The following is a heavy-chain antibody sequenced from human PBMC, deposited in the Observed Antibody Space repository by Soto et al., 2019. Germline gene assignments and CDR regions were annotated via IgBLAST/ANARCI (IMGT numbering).Heavy chain of an antibody. CDR1: GFTFDDYA. CDR3: AKDTGIAVAGTDFDY. V-gene: IGHV3-9*01. D-gene: IGHD6-19*01. J-gene: IGHJ4*02. Sequence: GGSLRLSCAASGFTFDDYAMHWVLQAPGKGLEWVSGISWNSGSIGYADSVKGRFTISRDNAKNSLYLQMNSLRAEDTALYYCAKDTGIAVAGTDFDYWGQGTLVTVSS. CDR2: ISWNSGSI.